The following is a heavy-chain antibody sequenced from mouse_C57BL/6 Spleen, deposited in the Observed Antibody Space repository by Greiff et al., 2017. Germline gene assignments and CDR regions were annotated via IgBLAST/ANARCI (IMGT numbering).Heavy chain of an antibody. D-gene: IGHD1-1*01. CDR3: ARGGFGTVVDYYAMDY. V-gene: IGHV1-47*01. Sequence: QVQLKQSGAELVKPGASVKMSCKASGYTFTTYPIEWMKQNHGKSLEWIGNFHPYNDDTKYNEKFKGKATLTVEKSSSTVYLELSRLTSDDSAVYYCARGGFGTVVDYYAMDYWGQGTSVTVSS. CDR2: FHPYNDDT. CDR1: GYTFTTYP. J-gene: IGHJ4*01.